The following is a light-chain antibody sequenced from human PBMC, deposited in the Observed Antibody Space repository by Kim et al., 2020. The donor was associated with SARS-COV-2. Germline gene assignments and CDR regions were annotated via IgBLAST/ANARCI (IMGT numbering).Light chain of an antibody. CDR2: DAS. J-gene: IGKJ4*01. V-gene: IGKV3-11*01. CDR1: QSVSSY. CDR3: QQHSNWPLT. Sequence: LSPGERATRSCRASQSVSSYLAWYQQKPGQAPRLLIYDASNRATGIPARFSGSGSGTDFTLTINSLEPEDFAVYYCQQHSNWPLTFGGGTKVDIK.